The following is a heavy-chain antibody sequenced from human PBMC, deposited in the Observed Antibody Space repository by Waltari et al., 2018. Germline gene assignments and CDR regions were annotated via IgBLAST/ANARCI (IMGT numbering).Heavy chain of an antibody. Sequence: QVQLVQSGDEVKKPGSSVKVSCKASGGTVSSSAISWVRQAPGKGLEWMGRIIPIFGTANYAQKFQGRVTITADKSTSTAYMELSSLRSEDTAVYYCARGGVDLLDDYGDLPQVWGQGTLVTVSS. CDR2: IIPIFGTA. CDR1: GGTVSSSA. D-gene: IGHD4-17*01. J-gene: IGHJ4*02. CDR3: ARGGVDLLDDYGDLPQV. V-gene: IGHV1-69*08.